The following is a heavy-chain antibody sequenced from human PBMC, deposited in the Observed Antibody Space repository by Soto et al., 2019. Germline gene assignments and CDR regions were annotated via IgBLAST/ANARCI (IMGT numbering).Heavy chain of an antibody. V-gene: IGHV4-59*01. Sequence: SETLSLTCTVSGGSISSYYWSWIRQPPGKGLEWIGYIYYSGSTNYNPSLKSRVTISVDTSKNQFSLKLSSVTAADTAVYYCAGCITGTCPEDYWGQGTLVTVSS. CDR3: AGCITGTCPEDY. CDR2: IYYSGST. CDR1: GGSISSYY. J-gene: IGHJ4*02. D-gene: IGHD1-7*01.